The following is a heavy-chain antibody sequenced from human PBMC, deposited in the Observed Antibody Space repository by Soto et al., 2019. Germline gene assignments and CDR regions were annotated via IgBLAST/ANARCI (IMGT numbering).Heavy chain of an antibody. CDR3: AREVGVGATIPPHDAFDI. V-gene: IGHV3-11*06. CDR1: GFTFSDYY. CDR2: ISSSSSYT. D-gene: IGHD1-26*01. J-gene: IGHJ3*02. Sequence: QVQLVESGGGLVKPGGSLRLSCAASGFTFSDYYMSWIRQAPGKGLEWVSYISSSSSYTNYADSVKGRFTISRDNAKNSLYLQMNSLRAEDTAVYYCAREVGVGATIPPHDAFDIWGQGTMVTVSS.